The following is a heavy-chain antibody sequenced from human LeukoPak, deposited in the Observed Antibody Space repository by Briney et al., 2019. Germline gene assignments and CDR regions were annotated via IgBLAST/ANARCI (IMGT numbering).Heavy chain of an antibody. CDR3: ARGPYSSGWRLFGY. D-gene: IGHD6-19*01. CDR1: GGSFSGYY. Sequence: SETLSLTCAVYGGSFSGYYWSWIRQPPGKGLEWIGEINHSGSTNYNPSLKSRVTISVDTSKNQFSLKLSSVTAADTAVYYCARGPYSSGWRLFGYWGQGTLVTVSS. J-gene: IGHJ4*02. CDR2: INHSGST. V-gene: IGHV4-34*01.